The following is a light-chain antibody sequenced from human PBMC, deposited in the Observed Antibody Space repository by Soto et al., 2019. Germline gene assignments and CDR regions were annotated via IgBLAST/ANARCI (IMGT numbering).Light chain of an antibody. CDR3: CSSAGAITPHV. Sequence: QSALTQRASVSGSPGQSITISCSGTSSDVINYNLVSWYQQHPGKAPKLLLYEVVKRPSGISNRFSGSTSANTASLTISGLQAEDEGDYYCCSSAGAITPHVFGTGTKVTVL. CDR2: EVV. V-gene: IGLV2-23*02. CDR1: SSDVINYNL. J-gene: IGLJ1*01.